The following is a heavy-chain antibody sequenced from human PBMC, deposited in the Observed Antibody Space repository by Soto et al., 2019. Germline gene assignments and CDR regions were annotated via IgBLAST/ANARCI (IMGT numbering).Heavy chain of an antibody. V-gene: IGHV6-1*01. CDR3: AGTTSHQWYYMDV. Sequence: SQTLSLTCAISGDSVSSNSAAWNWIRLSPSRGLEWLARTYHRSRWYNDYAVSVRSRITVNPDTSKNQFSLQLTSVTPEDTAVYYCAGTTSHQWYYMDVWGKGTTVTVSS. D-gene: IGHD1-7*01. CDR2: TYHRSRWYN. CDR1: GDSVSSNSAA. J-gene: IGHJ6*03.